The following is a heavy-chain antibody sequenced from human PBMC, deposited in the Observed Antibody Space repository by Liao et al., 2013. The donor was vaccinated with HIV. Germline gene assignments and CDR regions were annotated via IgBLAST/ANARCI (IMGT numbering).Heavy chain of an antibody. CDR2: VNHSGST. J-gene: IGHJ6*03. D-gene: IGHD4-11*01. V-gene: IGHV4-34*01. CDR3: ARLIVRFRRQSFLRYMDV. Sequence: QVQLQQWGAGLLKPSETLSLTCAVYGGSFSGYYWSWIRQPPREGAWSGLGKVNHSGSTNYNPSLKSRVTISVDTSKNQFSLKVNSVAAADTAVYYCARLIVRFRRQSFLRYMDVWGKGTTVTVSS. CDR1: GGSFSGYY.